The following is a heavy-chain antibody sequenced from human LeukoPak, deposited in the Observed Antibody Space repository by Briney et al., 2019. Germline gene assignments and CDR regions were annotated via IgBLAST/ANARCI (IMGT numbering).Heavy chain of an antibody. Sequence: PGGSLRLSCVASGITFSSYSMNWVRQAPGKGLEWVSYISSFSGTINYADSVKGRFTISRDNSKNTLYLQMNSLRAEDTAVYYCAPRITMVRGVMPLGVWGKGTTVTISS. V-gene: IGHV3-48*01. D-gene: IGHD3-10*01. CDR2: ISSFSGTI. CDR1: GITFSSYS. J-gene: IGHJ6*04. CDR3: APRITMVRGVMPLGV.